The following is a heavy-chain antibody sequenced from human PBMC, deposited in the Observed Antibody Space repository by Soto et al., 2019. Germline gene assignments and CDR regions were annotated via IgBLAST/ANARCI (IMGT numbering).Heavy chain of an antibody. J-gene: IGHJ4*02. CDR1: GYSFTAYY. Sequence: QVQLVQSGAEVKRPEASVKVSCQASGYSFTAYYIHWVRQAPGQGLEWMGWINPDNGGTTYAQRFQGWVTMTRDTSISTAYVELRRLTFDDTAVYYCARGECSSGGGCSKAVDYWGQGTLVTVSS. CDR2: INPDNGGT. V-gene: IGHV1-2*04. D-gene: IGHD2-15*01. CDR3: ARGECSSGGGCSKAVDY.